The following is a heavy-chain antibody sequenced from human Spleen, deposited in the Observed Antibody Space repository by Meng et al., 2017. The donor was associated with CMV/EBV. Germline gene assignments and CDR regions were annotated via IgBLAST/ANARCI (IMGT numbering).Heavy chain of an antibody. CDR3: GRSNMELDVIDH. CDR1: GGSLSGFY. CDR2: ISHNGYT. V-gene: IGHV4-34*01. J-gene: IGHJ4*02. Sequence: SETLSLTCAFYGGSLSGFYWSWIRQAPGKGLEWIGDISHNGYTNYSPSLKSRVTISKDTSKNQFSLRLTSVTAADTAVYYCGRSNMELDVIDHWGQGTLVTVSS. D-gene: IGHD2/OR15-2a*01.